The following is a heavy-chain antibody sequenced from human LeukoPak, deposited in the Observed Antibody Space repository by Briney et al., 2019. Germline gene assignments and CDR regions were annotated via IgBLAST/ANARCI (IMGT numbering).Heavy chain of an antibody. CDR2: IDTSDGNT. D-gene: IGHD2-15*01. Sequence: ASVKVSCKASGYTLTTYHMHWVRQAPGQGLEWVGMIDTSDGNTNYAHKFLDRVPMTRDTSTSTVYMELSGLRSYDTAVYYCATERSGGTWFDPWGQGTLVTVSS. J-gene: IGHJ5*02. V-gene: IGHV1-46*01. CDR1: GYTLTTYH. CDR3: ATERSGGTWFDP.